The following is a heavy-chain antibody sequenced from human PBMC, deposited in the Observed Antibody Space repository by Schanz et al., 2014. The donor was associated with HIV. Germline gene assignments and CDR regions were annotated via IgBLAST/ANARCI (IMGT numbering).Heavy chain of an antibody. CDR3: ASQYPLGYCSFGSCAPFGY. V-gene: IGHV3-23*01. CDR2: MTTNDRI. D-gene: IGHD2-15*01. J-gene: IGHJ4*02. Sequence: EVQLLESGGGLVQPGGSLRPSCAASGFTFSNYAMTWVRQAPGKGLEWVSVMTTNDRIYYAESVKGRFTISRDTSTNTLYLQMRGLRAEDTAVYYCASQYPLGYCSFGSCAPFGYWGQGTLVTVSS. CDR1: GFTFSNYA.